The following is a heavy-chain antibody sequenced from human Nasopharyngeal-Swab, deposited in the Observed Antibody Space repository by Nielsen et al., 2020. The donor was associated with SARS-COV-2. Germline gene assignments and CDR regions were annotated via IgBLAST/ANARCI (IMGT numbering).Heavy chain of an antibody. CDR2: ISYDGSNK. CDR1: GFTFSSYV. Sequence: GESLKISCAASGFTFSSYVMHWVRQAPGKGLEWVAVISYDGSNKYYADSVKGRFTISRDNSKNTLYLQMNSLRAEDTAVYYCARDIDDYVWGSYFDYWGQGTLVTVSS. D-gene: IGHD3-16*01. V-gene: IGHV3-30-3*01. CDR3: ARDIDDYVWGSYFDY. J-gene: IGHJ4*02.